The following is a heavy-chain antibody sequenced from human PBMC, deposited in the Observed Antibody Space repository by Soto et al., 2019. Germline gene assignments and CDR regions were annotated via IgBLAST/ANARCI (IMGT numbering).Heavy chain of an antibody. CDR1: GFTVSSNY. D-gene: IGHD6-13*01. CDR2: IYSGGST. CDR3: ARGYSSSWYVGLGY. Sequence: EVQLVESGVGLIQPGGSLRVSGAAYGFTVSSNYMSWVRKAPGKGLEWVSLIYSGGSTYYADSVKGRFTISRDNSKNTLYLQMSSLRAEDTAVYYCARGYSSSWYVGLGYWGQGTLVTVSS. V-gene: IGHV3-53*01. J-gene: IGHJ4*02.